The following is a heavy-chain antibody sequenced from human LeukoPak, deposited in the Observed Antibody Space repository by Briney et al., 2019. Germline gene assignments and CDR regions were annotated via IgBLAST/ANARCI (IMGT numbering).Heavy chain of an antibody. V-gene: IGHV3-23*01. CDR1: GFSFSSCA. D-gene: IGHD6-6*01. CDR2: ISGSGTT. Sequence: GGSLRLSCAASGFSFSSCAMSWVRQAPGKGLEWVSDISGSGTTYYADSVKGRFTISRDNSKNTRYLQMNSLRAEDTAVYYCAKEYSSSSGGLDYWGQGTLVTVSS. CDR3: AKEYSSSSGGLDY. J-gene: IGHJ4*02.